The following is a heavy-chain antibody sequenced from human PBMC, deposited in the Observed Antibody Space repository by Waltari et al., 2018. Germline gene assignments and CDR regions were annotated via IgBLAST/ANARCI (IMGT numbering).Heavy chain of an antibody. D-gene: IGHD6-13*01. CDR1: GFTFSRYW. J-gene: IGHJ6*02. V-gene: IGHV3-74*01. Sequence: EEQLVESGGGLIQPGESLRVSCAVSGFTFSRYWMNWVRQGPGKGLVWVARINSEGSYTSYADSVKGRFTISRDNAKNTVYLQMKSLRVEDTAVYYCARMARKTYSSPVAGRDYYYGMDVWGLGTTVTVSS. CDR2: INSEGSYT. CDR3: ARMARKTYSSPVAGRDYYYGMDV.